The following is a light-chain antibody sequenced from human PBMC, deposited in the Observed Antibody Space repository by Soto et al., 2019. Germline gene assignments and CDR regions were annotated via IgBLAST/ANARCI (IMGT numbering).Light chain of an antibody. CDR3: QHYNTYTWT. J-gene: IGKJ1*01. CDR1: QSISSW. CDR2: KAS. V-gene: IGKV1-5*03. Sequence: DIQMTQSPSILSASVGDRVTITSRASQSISSWLAWYQQKRGKAPNLLMHKASHLESGVPSRFSGSVSGTECTLTISSLQNGDCATYYCQHYNTYTWTFGQGTKVDIK.